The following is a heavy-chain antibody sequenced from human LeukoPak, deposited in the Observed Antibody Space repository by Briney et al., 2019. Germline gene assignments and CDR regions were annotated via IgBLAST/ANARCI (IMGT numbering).Heavy chain of an antibody. CDR3: ARDGGRDGYNWVNWFDP. CDR2: IYTSGST. D-gene: IGHD5-24*01. V-gene: IGHV4-61*02. CDR1: GGSISSGGYY. Sequence: PSQTLSLTCAVSGGSISSGGYYWSWIRQPAGKGLEWIGRIYTSGSTNYNPSLKSRVTMSVDTSKNQFSLKLSSVTAADTAVYYCARDGGRDGYNWVNWFDPWGQGTLVTVSS. J-gene: IGHJ5*02.